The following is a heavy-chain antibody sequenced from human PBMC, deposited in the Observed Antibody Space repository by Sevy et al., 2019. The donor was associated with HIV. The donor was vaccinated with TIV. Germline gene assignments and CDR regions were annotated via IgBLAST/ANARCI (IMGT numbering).Heavy chain of an antibody. CDR2: IRYDGSTK. J-gene: IGHJ3*02. CDR3: AKGLGMVQGALLSDDI. V-gene: IGHV3-30*02. Sequence: GGSLRRSCAASGFTFRTFGMHWVRQTPGKGLEWVAFIRYDGSTKYYADSVKGRFTVSRDNSKNTLYLQMNSLRAADTALYYCAKGLGMVQGALLSDDIWGQGTKVTVSS. CDR1: GFTFRTFG. D-gene: IGHD3-10*01.